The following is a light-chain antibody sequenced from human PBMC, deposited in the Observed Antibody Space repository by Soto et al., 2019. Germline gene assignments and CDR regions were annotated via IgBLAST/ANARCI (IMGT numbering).Light chain of an antibody. CDR2: DAS. J-gene: IGKJ5*01. V-gene: IGKV1-33*01. Sequence: DIQMTQSPSSLSASIGARVTITCQASQNINNYLNWYQQKPGRAPQILIYDASNLEAGVPSRCRGSGSGTDFPFTISRLQPEDIATYYCQQYENLPTLGQGTRLEIK. CDR3: QQYENLPT. CDR1: QNINNY.